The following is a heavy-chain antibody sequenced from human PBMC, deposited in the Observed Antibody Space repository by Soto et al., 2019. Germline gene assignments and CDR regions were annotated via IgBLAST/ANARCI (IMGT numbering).Heavy chain of an antibody. CDR3: ARDDKGVSDAMLY. D-gene: IGHD3-10*02. J-gene: IGHJ4*02. V-gene: IGHV4-4*07. Sequence: SETLSLTCSVSGDSVSGYYWYWIRQPAGKGLEWIGRMYTSGITNYSPSLKSRVTMSVDTSKNQFSLKLTSVTAADTAVYYCARDDKGVSDAMLYWGQGTLVTVSS. CDR2: MYTSGIT. CDR1: GDSVSGYY.